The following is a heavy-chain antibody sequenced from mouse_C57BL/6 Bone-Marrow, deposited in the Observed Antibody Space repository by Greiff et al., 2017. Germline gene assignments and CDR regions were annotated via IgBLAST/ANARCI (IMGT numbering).Heavy chain of an antibody. J-gene: IGHJ2*01. V-gene: IGHV1-61*01. CDR1: GYTFTSYW. CDR2: IYPSDSET. Sequence: QVQLQQPGAELVRPGSSVKLSCKASGYTFTSYWMDWVKQRPGQGLEWIGNIYPSDSETHYNQKFKDKATLTVDKSSSTAYMQLSSLTSEDSAVYYCARSELVVATGYFDYWGQGTTLTVSS. D-gene: IGHD1-1*01. CDR3: ARSELVVATGYFDY.